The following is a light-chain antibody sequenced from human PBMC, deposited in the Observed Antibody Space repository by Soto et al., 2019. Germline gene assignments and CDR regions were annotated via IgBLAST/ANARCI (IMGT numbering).Light chain of an antibody. CDR2: EVS. Sequence: QSALTQPPSASWSPGQSVTISCTGTSSDVGGYNYVSWYQQHPGKAPKLMIYEVSKRPSGVPDRFSGSKSGNTASLTVSGLQAEDEADYYCSSYAGSMLVFGGGTKLTVL. CDR3: SSYAGSMLV. V-gene: IGLV2-8*01. CDR1: SSDVGGYNY. J-gene: IGLJ2*01.